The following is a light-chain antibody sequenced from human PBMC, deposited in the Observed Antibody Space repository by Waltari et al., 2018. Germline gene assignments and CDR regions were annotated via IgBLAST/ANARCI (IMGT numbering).Light chain of an antibody. Sequence: QSVLTQPPSASGTPGQRVTISCSGSRSNIGSNYVYWYQQLPGTAPKLLIYRNNQRPSGVPDLFSGSKSGTSASLAISGLRSEDEADYYCAAWDDSLSGRVFGRDQGDRP. CDR2: RNN. V-gene: IGLV1-47*01. CDR3: AAWDDSLSGRV. J-gene: IGLJ3*02. CDR1: RSNIGSNY.